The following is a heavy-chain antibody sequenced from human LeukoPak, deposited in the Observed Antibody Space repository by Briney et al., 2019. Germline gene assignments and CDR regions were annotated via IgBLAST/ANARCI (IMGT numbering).Heavy chain of an antibody. CDR2: ISSSTNYV. V-gene: IGHV3-21*01. CDR3: TRDFDWFRNQFDY. D-gene: IGHD3-9*01. Sequence: GGSLRLSCEVSGFHFSDYSMNWVRQAPGKGLEWVSSISSSTNYVYNAASVQGRFTISRDNTKNSLYLQMNSLRAEDTAVYYCTRDFDWFRNQFDYWGQGTLVTVSS. CDR1: GFHFSDYS. J-gene: IGHJ4*02.